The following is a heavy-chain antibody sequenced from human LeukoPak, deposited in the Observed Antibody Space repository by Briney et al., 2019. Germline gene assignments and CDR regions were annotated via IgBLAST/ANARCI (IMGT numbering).Heavy chain of an antibody. CDR3: ARGRYYYDSSGYYLEAFDI. Sequence: GASVKVSCKASGYTFTSYYMHWVRQAPGQGLEWMGIINPSGGSTSYAQKFQGRVTMTRDTSTSTVYMELSSLRSEDMAVYYCARGRYYYDSSGYYLEAFDIWGQGTMVTVSS. V-gene: IGHV1-46*01. CDR1: GYTFTSYY. D-gene: IGHD3-22*01. J-gene: IGHJ3*02. CDR2: INPSGGST.